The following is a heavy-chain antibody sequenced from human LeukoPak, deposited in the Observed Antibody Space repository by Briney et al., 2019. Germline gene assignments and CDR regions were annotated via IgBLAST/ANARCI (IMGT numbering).Heavy chain of an antibody. D-gene: IGHD3-10*01. J-gene: IGHJ3*01. V-gene: IGHV1-2*02. CDR2: INPNSGGT. CDR1: EYTFIDYY. Sequence: ASVTVSFKAFEYTFIDYYIHWVRQPPGQGPEWMGWINPNSGGTIYAQRFQDRVTMTRDTSITTAYMELNRLRSDDTAVYYCARDRGVWAFDVWGQGTMVTVSS. CDR3: ARDRGVWAFDV.